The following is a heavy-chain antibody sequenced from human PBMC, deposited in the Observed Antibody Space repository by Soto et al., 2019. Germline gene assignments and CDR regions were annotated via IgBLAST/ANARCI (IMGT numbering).Heavy chain of an antibody. Sequence: GSLRLSCAASGFTFGSYGMRWVRQAPGKGLEWVAVISYDGSNKYYADSVKGRFTISRDNSKNTLYLQMNSLRAEDTAVYYCAVIGYSSGSNYYYGMDVWGQGTTVTVSS. J-gene: IGHJ6*02. D-gene: IGHD6-19*01. V-gene: IGHV3-30*03. CDR3: AVIGYSSGSNYYYGMDV. CDR1: GFTFGSYG. CDR2: ISYDGSNK.